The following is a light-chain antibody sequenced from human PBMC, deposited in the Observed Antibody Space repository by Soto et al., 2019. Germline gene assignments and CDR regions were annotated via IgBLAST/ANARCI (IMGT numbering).Light chain of an antibody. CDR3: QQYGSSQT. J-gene: IGKJ4*01. CDR2: GAS. V-gene: IGKV3-20*01. Sequence: EIVLTQSPGTLSLSPGERATLSCRASQSVSSSYLAWYQQKPGQAPRLLIYGASSRATGIPDRFSGRGSGTDFTLTISRLEPEDFAVYYCQQYGSSQTFGGGTKVEIK. CDR1: QSVSSSY.